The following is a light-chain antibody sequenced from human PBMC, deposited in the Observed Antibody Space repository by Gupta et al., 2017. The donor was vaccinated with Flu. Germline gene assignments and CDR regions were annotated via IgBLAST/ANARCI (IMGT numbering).Light chain of an antibody. Sequence: SVSGSPGQSITISCTGTTSDIGDYNYVSWYQPHPGKAPKLMIYVVTNRPSGVSDRFFGSKSGNTASLTISGLQAEDEADYYCASYTSRNVFDFYVFGTGTKVTVL. CDR1: TSDIGDYNY. V-gene: IGLV2-14*01. CDR2: VVT. CDR3: ASYTSRNVFDFYV. J-gene: IGLJ1*01.